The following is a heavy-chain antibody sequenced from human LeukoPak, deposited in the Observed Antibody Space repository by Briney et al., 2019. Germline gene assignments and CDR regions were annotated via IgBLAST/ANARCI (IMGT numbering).Heavy chain of an antibody. CDR3: ARDSRGSSWFFDY. Sequence: GGSLRLSCAASGFTFSSYWMSWVRQAPGKGLEWVSYISSSGRTFYYADSVKGRFTISRDNDKNSLYLQMNSLRVEDTAVYYCARDSRGSSWFFDYWGQGALVTVSS. V-gene: IGHV3-48*01. CDR2: ISSSGRTF. CDR1: GFTFSSYW. J-gene: IGHJ4*02. D-gene: IGHD6-13*01.